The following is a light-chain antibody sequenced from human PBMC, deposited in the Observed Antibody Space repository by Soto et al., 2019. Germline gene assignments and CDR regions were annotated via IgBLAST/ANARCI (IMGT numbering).Light chain of an antibody. CDR2: GAS. J-gene: IGKJ4*01. CDR1: QSVSSN. V-gene: IGKV3-15*01. CDR3: QQYNNWPPRFT. Sequence: EIVMTQSPATLSVSPGERATLSCRASQSVSSNLAWYQQKPGQAPRLLICGASTRATGIPARFSGSGSGTEFTLTISSLQSEDFAVYYCQQYNNWPPRFTFGGGTKVEIK.